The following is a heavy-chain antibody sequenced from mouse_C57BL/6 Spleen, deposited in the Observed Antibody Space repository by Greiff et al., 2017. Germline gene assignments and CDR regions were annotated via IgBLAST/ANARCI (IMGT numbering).Heavy chain of an antibody. CDR3: ARGLGQDWYFDV. CDR1: GFTFSDYG. V-gene: IGHV5-17*01. J-gene: IGHJ1*01. D-gene: IGHD3-3*01. Sequence: EVKLMESGGGLVKPGGSLKLSCAASGFTFSDYGMHWVRQAPEKGLEWVAYISSGSSTIYYADTVKGRFTISRDNAKNTLFLQMTSLRSEDTAMYYCARGLGQDWYFDVWGAGTTVTVSS. CDR2: ISSGSSTI.